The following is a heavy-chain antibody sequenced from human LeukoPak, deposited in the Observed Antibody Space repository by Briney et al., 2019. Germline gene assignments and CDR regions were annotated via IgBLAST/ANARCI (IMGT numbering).Heavy chain of an antibody. D-gene: IGHD3-10*01. CDR1: GFIFSSYA. CDR2: ISGSGGST. J-gene: IGHJ4*02. CDR3: AKHYYGSGSYDY. V-gene: IGHV3-23*01. Sequence: PGGSLRLSCAASGFIFSSYAMSWVRQAPGKGLEWVSAISGSGGSTYYADSVKGRFTISRDNSKNTLYLQMNSLRAEDTAVYYCAKHYYGSGSYDYWGQGTLVTVSS.